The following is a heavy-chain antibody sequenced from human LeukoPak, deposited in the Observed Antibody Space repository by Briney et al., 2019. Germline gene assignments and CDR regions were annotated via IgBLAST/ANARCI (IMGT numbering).Heavy chain of an antibody. D-gene: IGHD3-10*01. Sequence: PSQTLSLTCTVSGGSLSNGAYYWSWIRQHPGKGLEWIGYIYYSGSTYYNPSLKSRVTISVDTSKNQFSLKLSSVTAADTAVYYCASVKNYYGSGSSFQRWGQGTLVTVSS. CDR3: ASVKNYYGSGSSFQR. CDR2: IYYSGST. CDR1: GGSLSNGAYY. J-gene: IGHJ1*01. V-gene: IGHV4-31*03.